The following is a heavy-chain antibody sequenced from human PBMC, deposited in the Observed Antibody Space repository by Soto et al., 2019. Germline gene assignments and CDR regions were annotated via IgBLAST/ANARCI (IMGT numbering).Heavy chain of an antibody. J-gene: IGHJ4*02. V-gene: IGHV3-30-3*01. CDR3: ARAHVLLWFGEFDY. D-gene: IGHD3-10*01. CDR1: GFTFSSYA. CDR2: ISYDGSNK. Sequence: GGSLRLSCAASGFTFSSYAMHWVRQAPGKGLEWVAVISYDGSNKYYADSVKGRFTISRDNSKNTLYLQMNSLRAEDTAVYYCARAHVLLWFGEFDYWGQGPLVTAS.